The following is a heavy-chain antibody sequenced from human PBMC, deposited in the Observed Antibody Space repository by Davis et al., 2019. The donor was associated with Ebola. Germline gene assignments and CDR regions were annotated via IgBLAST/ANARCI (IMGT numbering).Heavy chain of an antibody. V-gene: IGHV1-46*01. Sequence: ASVKVSCKASGYTFTSYYMHWVRQAPGQGLEWMGIINPSGGSTSYAQKFQGRVTMTRDTSTSTVYMELSSLRSEDTAVYYCARAGLPRLHSYGYEKTYMDVWGKGTTVTVSS. CDR1: GYTFTSYY. CDR3: ARAGLPRLHSYGYEKTYMDV. J-gene: IGHJ6*03. D-gene: IGHD5-18*01. CDR2: INPSGGST.